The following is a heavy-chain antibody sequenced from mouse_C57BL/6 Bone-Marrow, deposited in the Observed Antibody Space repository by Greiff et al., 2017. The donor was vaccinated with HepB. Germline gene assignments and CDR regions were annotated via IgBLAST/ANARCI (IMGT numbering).Heavy chain of an antibody. CDR2: IYPGDGDT. Sequence: VQLVESGPELVKPGASVKISCKASGYAFSSSWMNWVKQRPGKGLEWIGRIYPGDGDTNYNGKFKGKATLTADKSSSTAYMQLSSLTSEDSAVYFCARQEGRDGAMDYWGQGTSVTVSS. V-gene: IGHV1-82*01. J-gene: IGHJ4*01. CDR3: ARQEGRDGAMDY. CDR1: GYAFSSSW. D-gene: IGHD3-3*01.